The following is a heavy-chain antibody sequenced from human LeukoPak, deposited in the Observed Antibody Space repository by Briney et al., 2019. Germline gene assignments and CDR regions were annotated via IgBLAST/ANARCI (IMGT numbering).Heavy chain of an antibody. V-gene: IGHV2-70*11. CDR3: ARFIAAAGSIDAFDI. CDR2: IDWDDDK. Sequence: SGPALVKPTQTLTLTCTFSGFSLSTSGMCVSWIRQPPGKALEWLARIDWDDDKYYSTSLKTRLTISKDTSKNQVVLTMTNMDPVDTATYYCARFIAAAGSIDAFDIWGQGTMVTVSS. CDR1: GFSLSTSGMC. D-gene: IGHD6-13*01. J-gene: IGHJ3*02.